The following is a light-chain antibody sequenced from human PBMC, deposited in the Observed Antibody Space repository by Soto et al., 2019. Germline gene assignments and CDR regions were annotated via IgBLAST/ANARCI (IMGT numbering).Light chain of an antibody. J-gene: IGKJ5*01. V-gene: IGKV1-39*01. CDR3: QQSYSTLIT. Sequence: DIQMTQSPSSLSAFVGDRVTITCRASQSMSGYLNWYQQKPGKAPKLLIFATSSLQSGVPSRFSGSGSGPDFTLTISRLQREDFAIYYCQQSYSTLITFGQGTRLEIK. CDR1: QSMSGY. CDR2: ATS.